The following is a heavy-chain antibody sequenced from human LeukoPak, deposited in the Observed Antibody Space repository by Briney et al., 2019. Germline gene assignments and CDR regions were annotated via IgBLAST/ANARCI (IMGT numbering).Heavy chain of an antibody. CDR3: VTSTYSSGWYNWFDP. Sequence: SETLSLTCTVSGGSIRSGSYYWSWIRQPPGKGLEWIGRIYTSGSTNYNPSLESRVTISVDTSKNQFSLKLSSVTAADTAVYYCVTSTYSSGWYNWFDPWGQGTLVTVSS. CDR1: GGSIRSGSYY. CDR2: IYTSGST. V-gene: IGHV4-61*02. J-gene: IGHJ5*02. D-gene: IGHD6-19*01.